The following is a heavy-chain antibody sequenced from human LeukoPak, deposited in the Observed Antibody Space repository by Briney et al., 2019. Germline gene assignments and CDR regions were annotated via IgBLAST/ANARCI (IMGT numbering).Heavy chain of an antibody. Sequence: SETLSLTCTVSGGSISNYYWSWIRQSPGKGLEWIGDIYYSGSTNYNPSLKSRVTISVGTSKNQFSLKLTSVTAADTAVYYCASTIVGATAFDYWGQGTLVTVSS. D-gene: IGHD1-26*01. CDR3: ASTIVGATAFDY. CDR2: IYYSGST. J-gene: IGHJ4*02. CDR1: GGSISNYY. V-gene: IGHV4-59*13.